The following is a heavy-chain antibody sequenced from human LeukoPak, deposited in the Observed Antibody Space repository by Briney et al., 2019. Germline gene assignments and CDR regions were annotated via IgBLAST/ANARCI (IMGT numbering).Heavy chain of an antibody. CDR1: GFTFCTYT. CDR3: VRDFDDGDYGDF. V-gene: IGHV3-48*04. D-gene: IGHD4/OR15-4a*01. CDR2: ISSGGLTI. Sequence: GGSLRLSCVHSGFTFCTYTAYSVRQAPGKGLEWLSYISSGGLTIFYADSVKGRFTISRDNTKNAIYLDMTNLRAEDTAVYYCVRDFDDGDYGDFWGQGTLVAVSS. J-gene: IGHJ4*02.